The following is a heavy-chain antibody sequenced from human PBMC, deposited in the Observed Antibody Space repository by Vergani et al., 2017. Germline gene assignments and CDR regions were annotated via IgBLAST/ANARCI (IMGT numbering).Heavy chain of an antibody. CDR3: AKDPPHDYGDKYFDY. V-gene: IGHV3-33*06. Sequence: QVQLVESGGGVVQPGRSLRLSCAASGFTFSSYGMHWVRQAPGKGLEWVAVIWYDGSNKYYADSVKGRFTISIDNSKNTLYLQMNSLRAEDTAVYYCAKDPPHDYGDKYFDYGGQGTLVTVSS. CDR2: IWYDGSNK. J-gene: IGHJ4*02. D-gene: IGHD4-17*01. CDR1: GFTFSSYG.